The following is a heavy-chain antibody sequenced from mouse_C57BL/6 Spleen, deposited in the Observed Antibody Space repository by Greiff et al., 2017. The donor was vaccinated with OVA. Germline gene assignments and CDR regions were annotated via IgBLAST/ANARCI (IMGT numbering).Heavy chain of an antibody. CDR3: ALLLRPIDY. CDR1: GYTFTSYW. V-gene: IGHV1-52*01. CDR2: IDPSDSET. Sequence: QVHVKQPGAELVRPGSSVKLSCKASGYTFTSYWLPWVKQRPIQGLEWIGNIDPSDSETHYNQKFKDKATLTVDKSSSTAYMQLSSLTSEDSAVYYCALLLRPIDYWGQGTTLTVSS. J-gene: IGHJ2*01. D-gene: IGHD1-2*01.